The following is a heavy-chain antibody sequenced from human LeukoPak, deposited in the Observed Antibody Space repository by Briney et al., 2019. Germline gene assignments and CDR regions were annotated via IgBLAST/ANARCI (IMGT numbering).Heavy chain of an antibody. J-gene: IGHJ4*02. D-gene: IGHD5-18*01. Sequence: PAGSLRLSCAVSELTLSSYAMHWVRQAPGKGLQWVAAISYDGSNKYYADSVKGRFTISRDNSKNTLYLQMNSLRAEDTAVYYCARDGALYSYGYGYFDYWGQGTLVTVSS. V-gene: IGHV3-30*04. CDR1: ELTLSSYA. CDR3: ARDGALYSYGYGYFDY. CDR2: ISYDGSNK.